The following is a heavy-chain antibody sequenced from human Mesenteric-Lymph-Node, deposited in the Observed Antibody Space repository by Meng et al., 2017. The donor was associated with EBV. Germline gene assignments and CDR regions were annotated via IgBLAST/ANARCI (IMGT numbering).Heavy chain of an antibody. CDR3: GRDPQGGLDP. CDR2: IFHTGST. D-gene: IGHD2-15*01. J-gene: IGHJ5*02. Sequence: LQLQESGSGLVKPPQSLSLTFAVSGGSISSDDYTWNWIRQPPGKGLEWIGNIFHTGSTQYKSSLKSRVTISVDRSKNQFSLHLNSVTAADTAVYYCGRDPQGGLDPWGQGILVTVSS. CDR1: GGSISSDDYT. V-gene: IGHV4-30-2*01.